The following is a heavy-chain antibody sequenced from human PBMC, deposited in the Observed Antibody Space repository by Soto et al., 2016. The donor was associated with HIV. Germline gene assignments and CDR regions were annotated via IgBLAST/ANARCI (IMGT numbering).Heavy chain of an antibody. CDR2: IYYSGST. CDR1: GGSISSSSYY. Sequence: QLQLQESGPGLVKPSETLSLTCTVSGGSISSSSYYWGWIRQPPGKGLEWIGSIYYSGSTYYNPSLKSRVTISVDTSKNQFSLKLSSVTAADTAVYYCARVPRVVNGLVPAPSGAFDIWGQGTMVTVSS. V-gene: IGHV4-39*01. J-gene: IGHJ3*02. D-gene: IGHD2-2*01. CDR3: ARVPRVVNGLVPAPSGAFDI.